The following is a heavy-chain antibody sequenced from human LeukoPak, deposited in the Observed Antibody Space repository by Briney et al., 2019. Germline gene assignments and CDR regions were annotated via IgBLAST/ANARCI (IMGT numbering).Heavy chain of an antibody. Sequence: GRSLRLSCAASGFTFDDYAMRWVRQAPGKGLEWVSGISWNSGSIGYADSVKGRFTISRDNAKNSLYLQMNSLRAEDTALYYCAKGYSDEYFQHWGQGTLVTVSS. V-gene: IGHV3-9*01. CDR3: AKGYSDEYFQH. D-gene: IGHD2-15*01. J-gene: IGHJ1*01. CDR1: GFTFDDYA. CDR2: ISWNSGSI.